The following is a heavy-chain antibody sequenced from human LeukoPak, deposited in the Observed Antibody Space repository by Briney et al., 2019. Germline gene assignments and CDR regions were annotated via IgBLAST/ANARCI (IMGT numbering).Heavy chain of an antibody. CDR1: GYTFTSYD. CDR3: ARGTRGMSSSWYRARWFDP. V-gene: IGHV1-8*01. Sequence: ASVKVSCKASGYTFTSYDINWVRQATGQGLEWMGWMNPNSGNTGYAQKFQGRVTMTRNTSIRTAYMELSSLRSEDTAVYYCARGTRGMSSSWYRARWFDPWGQGTLVTVSS. D-gene: IGHD6-13*01. CDR2: MNPNSGNT. J-gene: IGHJ5*02.